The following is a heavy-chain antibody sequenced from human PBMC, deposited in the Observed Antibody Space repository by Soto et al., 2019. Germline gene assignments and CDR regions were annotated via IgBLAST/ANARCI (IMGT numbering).Heavy chain of an antibody. Sequence: EVQLLESGGGLVQPGGSLRLSCAASGFTFSSYAMSWVRQAPGKGLEWVSAISGSGGSTYYADSVKGRFTTSRDNSKNTLYLQMTRLTAEDTSVYYCAKAPLYFPHCGQGTLVTVSS. CDR1: GFTFSSYA. CDR3: AKAPLYFPH. V-gene: IGHV3-23*01. J-gene: IGHJ1*01. CDR2: ISGSGGST.